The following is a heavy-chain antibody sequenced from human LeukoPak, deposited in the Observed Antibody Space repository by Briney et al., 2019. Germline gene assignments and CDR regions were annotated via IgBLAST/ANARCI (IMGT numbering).Heavy chain of an antibody. Sequence: GGSVRLSCAASGFSFDEYTMHWVRQAPGKGLEWVSLISWDGGCTYYADSVKGRFTISRDSSKNSLYLQMNSLRTEDTALYYCAKDIYYDSSGYYYYYYGMDVWGQGTTVPVSS. D-gene: IGHD3-22*01. J-gene: IGHJ6*02. CDR1: GFSFDEYT. CDR2: ISWDGGCT. V-gene: IGHV3-43*01. CDR3: AKDIYYDSSGYYYYYYGMDV.